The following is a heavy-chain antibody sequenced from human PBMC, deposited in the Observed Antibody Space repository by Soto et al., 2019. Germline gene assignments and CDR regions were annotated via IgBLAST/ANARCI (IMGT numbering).Heavy chain of an antibody. J-gene: IGHJ5*02. CDR2: IYYTGRT. CDR3: LRDVNRNHNCFDL. Sequence: SETLSLTCTVSGGSLKSGGYYWSWIRQHPGRGLEWIGYIYYTGRTYYNPSLESRVTFSVDTSKNQFSLKLSSVTAAETAVYYCLRDVNRNHNCFDLCGHGNLVTVSS. CDR1: GGSLKSGGYY. V-gene: IGHV4-31*02.